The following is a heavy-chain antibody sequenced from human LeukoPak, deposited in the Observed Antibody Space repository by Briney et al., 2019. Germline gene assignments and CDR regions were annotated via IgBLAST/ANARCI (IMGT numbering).Heavy chain of an antibody. J-gene: IGHJ4*02. D-gene: IGHD6-13*01. CDR2: IYPGDSDT. CDR3: ARSSEDSSSWYSPFYYFDY. V-gene: IGHV5-51*01. CDR1: GYSFTSYW. Sequence: GESLKISCKGSGYSFTSYWIGWVRQMPGKGLEWMGIIYPGDSDTRYSPSFQGQVTISADKSIRTAYLQWSSLKASDTAMYYCARSSEDSSSWYSPFYYFDYWGQGTLVTVSS.